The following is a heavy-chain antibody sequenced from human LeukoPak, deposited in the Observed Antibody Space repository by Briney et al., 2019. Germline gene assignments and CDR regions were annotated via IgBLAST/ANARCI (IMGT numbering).Heavy chain of an antibody. D-gene: IGHD4-17*01. CDR3: ARSRGGFGDYGSWFDP. V-gene: IGHV4-38-2*02. J-gene: IGHJ5*02. CDR2: IYHSGRT. Sequence: SETLSLTCTVSGYSISSGYYWGWIRQPPGKGLEWIGIIYHSGRTDYNPSLKSRVTTSIDTSKNQFSLKLNSVTPADTAVYYCARSRGGFGDYGSWFDPWGQGTLVTVSS. CDR1: GYSISSGYY.